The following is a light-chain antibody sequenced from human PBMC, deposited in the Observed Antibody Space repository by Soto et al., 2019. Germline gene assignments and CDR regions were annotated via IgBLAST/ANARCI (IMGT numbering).Light chain of an antibody. CDR1: QSISSW. CDR2: KAS. J-gene: IGKJ1*01. V-gene: IGKV1-5*03. CDR3: QHYDSYPRT. Sequence: DIQMTQSPSTLSASVGDRVTITCRASQSISSWLAWYQQKPGKAPKLLIYKASSLESGVPSRFSGSGSGTEFTLTISSLQPDYFPTYYCQHYDSYPRTFGQWTKVEI.